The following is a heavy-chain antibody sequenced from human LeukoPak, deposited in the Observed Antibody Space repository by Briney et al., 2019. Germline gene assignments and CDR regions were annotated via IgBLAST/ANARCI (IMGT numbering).Heavy chain of an antibody. CDR1: GFTFSHYW. CDR3: ARVLFGSGDY. J-gene: IGHJ4*02. D-gene: IGHD3-10*02. Sequence: PGGSLRLSCEASGFTFSHYWMHWVRQVPGKGLVWVANIKQDGSEKYYVDSVKGRFTISRDNAKNSLYLQMNSLRAEDTAVYYCARVLFGSGDYWGQGTLVTVSS. CDR2: IKQDGSEK. V-gene: IGHV3-7*01.